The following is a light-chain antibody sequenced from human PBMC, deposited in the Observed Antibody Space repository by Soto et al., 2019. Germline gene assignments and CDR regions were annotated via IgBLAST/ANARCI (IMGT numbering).Light chain of an antibody. V-gene: IGKV1-39*01. CDR2: AAS. Sequence: DIQMTQSPSSLSASVGDRVTITCRASQSITGYLNWYQQKPGKAPELLIYAASSLQSGVPSRFSGSGSGTDFTLTISSLQRDDFATYFCQQSLGIPYTFGQGTRLETK. CDR3: QQSLGIPYT. CDR1: QSITGY. J-gene: IGKJ2*01.